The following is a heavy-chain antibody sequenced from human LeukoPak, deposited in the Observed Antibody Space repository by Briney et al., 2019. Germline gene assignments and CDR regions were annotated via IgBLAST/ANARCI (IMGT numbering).Heavy chain of an antibody. CDR1: GYTFINYG. D-gene: IGHD4-23*01. CDR3: ARDLYYGGNQVNYYYYGMDV. J-gene: IGHJ6*02. CDR2: ISAYNGNT. V-gene: IGHV1-18*01. Sequence: ASVKVSCKASGYTFINYGINWVRQAPGQGLEWMGWISAYNGNTNYAQSLQGRVTMTTDTSTSTVYMEMRSLTSDDTAVYYCARDLYYGGNQVNYYYYGMDVWGQGTTVTVSS.